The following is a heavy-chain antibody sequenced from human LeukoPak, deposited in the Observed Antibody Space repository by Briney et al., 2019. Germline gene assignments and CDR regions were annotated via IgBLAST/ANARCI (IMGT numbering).Heavy chain of an antibody. CDR1: GFTFSSYS. CDR3: ARGEGYYGSGSYSRYYYYYMDV. D-gene: IGHD3-10*01. Sequence: PGGSLRLSCAASGFTFSSYSMNWVRQAPGKGLEWVSYISSSSSTIYYADSVKGRFTISRDNAKNSLYLQMNSLRAEDTAVYYCARGEGYYGSGSYSRYYYYYMDVWGKGTTVTISS. J-gene: IGHJ6*03. CDR2: ISSSSSTI. V-gene: IGHV3-48*01.